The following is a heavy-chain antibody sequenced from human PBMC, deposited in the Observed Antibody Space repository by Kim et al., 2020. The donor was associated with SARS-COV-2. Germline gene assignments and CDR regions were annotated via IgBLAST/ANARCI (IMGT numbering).Heavy chain of an antibody. CDR1: GFTFSSYG. CDR3: AKDWSGHSSSWYVY. Sequence: GGSLRLSCAASGFTFSSYGMHWVRQAPGKGLEWVAVISYDGSNKYYADSVKGRFTISRDNSKNTLYLQMNSLRAEDTAVYYCAKDWSGHSSSWYVYWGQGTLVTVSS. D-gene: IGHD6-13*01. CDR2: ISYDGSNK. J-gene: IGHJ4*02. V-gene: IGHV3-30*18.